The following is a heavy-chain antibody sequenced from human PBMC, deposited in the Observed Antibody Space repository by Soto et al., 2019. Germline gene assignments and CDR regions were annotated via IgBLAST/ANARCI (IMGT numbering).Heavy chain of an antibody. D-gene: IGHD3-22*01. J-gene: IGHJ4*02. CDR2: ISYDGKQT. V-gene: IGHV3-30*18. CDR1: GVTFKDYG. CDR3: AKDASDFYYYDSSGVIDY. Sequence: GGSLRLSCGAPGVTFKDYGMHWVRQAPGKGLEWVAVISYDGKQTYYADSVKGRFTISRDNSKNTLYLQMNSLRAEDTAVYYCAKDASDFYYYDSSGVIDYWGQGALVTVSS.